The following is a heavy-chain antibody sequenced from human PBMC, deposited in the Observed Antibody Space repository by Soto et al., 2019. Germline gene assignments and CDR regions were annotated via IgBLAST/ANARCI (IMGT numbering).Heavy chain of an antibody. CDR2: IYYSGST. D-gene: IGHD6-19*01. CDR3: ARQVGGWAPWYFDY. J-gene: IGHJ4*02. Sequence: SETLSLTCSVSGGSISSYYWSWIRQPPGKGLEWIGYIYYSGSTNYNPSLKSRVTISVDTSKNQFSLKLSSVTAADTAVYYCARQVGGWAPWYFDYWGQGTLVTSPQ. CDR1: GGSISSYY. V-gene: IGHV4-59*08.